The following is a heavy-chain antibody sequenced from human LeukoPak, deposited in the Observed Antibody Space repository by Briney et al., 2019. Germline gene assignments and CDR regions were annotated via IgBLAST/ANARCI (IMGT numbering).Heavy chain of an antibody. J-gene: IGHJ6*03. CDR3: ARAFGVPVAIPSYYYMEV. CDR1: GFTFSRYS. Sequence: GGSLRLSCAASGFTFSRYSMNWVRQAPGKGLQWVSSISSSSSYIYYADSVKGRFTISRDNAKNSLYLQMNSLRAEDTAVYYCARAFGVPVAIPSYYYMEVWGKGTTVTVSS. D-gene: IGHD2-2*02. V-gene: IGHV3-21*01. CDR2: ISSSSSYI.